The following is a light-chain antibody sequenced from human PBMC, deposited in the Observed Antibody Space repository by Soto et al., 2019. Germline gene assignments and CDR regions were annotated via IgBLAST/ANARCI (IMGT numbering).Light chain of an antibody. J-gene: IGKJ1*01. Sequence: EIVMTQSPAPLSASPGERATLSCRSSQSVSSSLAWYQQKPGQAPRLLIYGASTRATGIPAKFSGSGSGTEFTLTISSLQSEDFAVYYCQQYNNWPPVTLGQGTKVDIK. CDR1: QSVSSS. CDR2: GAS. CDR3: QQYNNWPPVT. V-gene: IGKV3-15*01.